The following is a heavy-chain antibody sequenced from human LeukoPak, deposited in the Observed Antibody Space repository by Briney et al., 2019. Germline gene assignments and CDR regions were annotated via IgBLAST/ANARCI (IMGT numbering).Heavy chain of an antibody. J-gene: IGHJ6*02. Sequence: GGSLRLSCAASGFTFSSYAMSWVRQAPGKGLEWVSAISGSGGSTYYADSVKGRFTISRDNSKNTLYLQMNSLRAEDTAVYYCAKEDIVVVPAVMGRSGMDVWGQGTTVTVSS. CDR3: AKEDIVVVPAVMGRSGMDV. CDR1: GFTFSSYA. V-gene: IGHV3-23*01. CDR2: ISGSGGST. D-gene: IGHD2-2*01.